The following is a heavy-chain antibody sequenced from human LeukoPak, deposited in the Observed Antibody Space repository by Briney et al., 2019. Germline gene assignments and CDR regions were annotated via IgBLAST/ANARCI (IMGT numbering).Heavy chain of an antibody. CDR3: ARDWFHAIDY. CDR1: GFTFSNAW. V-gene: IGHV3-30*03. Sequence: PGGSLRLSCAASGFTFSNAWMSWVRQAPGKGLEWVAVISYDGSNKYYADSVKGRFTISRDNSKNTLYLQMNSLRAEDTAVYYCARDWFHAIDYWGQGTLVTVSS. D-gene: IGHD2/OR15-2a*01. CDR2: ISYDGSNK. J-gene: IGHJ4*02.